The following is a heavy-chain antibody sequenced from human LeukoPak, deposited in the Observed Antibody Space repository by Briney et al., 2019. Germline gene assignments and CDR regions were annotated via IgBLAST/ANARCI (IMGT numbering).Heavy chain of an antibody. Sequence: PGGSLRLSCAASGFTFSSYWMSWVRQAPGKGLEWAANIKQDGSEKYYVDSVKGRFTISRDNAKNSLYLQMNSLRGEDTAVYYCARAGGYASSWAYWGQGTLVTVSS. CDR2: IKQDGSEK. D-gene: IGHD5-12*01. V-gene: IGHV3-7*01. J-gene: IGHJ4*02. CDR3: ARAGGYASSWAY. CDR1: GFTFSSYW.